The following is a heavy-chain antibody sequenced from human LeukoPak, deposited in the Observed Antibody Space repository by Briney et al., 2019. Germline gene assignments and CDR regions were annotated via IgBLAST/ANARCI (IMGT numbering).Heavy chain of an antibody. D-gene: IGHD3-10*01. CDR1: GFTFSSYA. CDR2: ISYDGSNK. J-gene: IGHJ5*02. CDR3: AKETVWFGELGPSYNWFDP. V-gene: IGHV3-30*04. Sequence: PGRSLRLSCAASGFTFSSYAMHWVRQAPGKGLEWVAVISYDGSNKYYADSVKGRFTISRDNSKNTLYLQMNSLRAEDTAVYYCAKETVWFGELGPSYNWFDPWGQGTLVTVSS.